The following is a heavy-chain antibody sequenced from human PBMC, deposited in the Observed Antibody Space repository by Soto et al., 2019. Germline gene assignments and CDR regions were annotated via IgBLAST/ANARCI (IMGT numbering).Heavy chain of an antibody. D-gene: IGHD5-18*01. Sequence: TSETLSLTCTVSGGSISSGGYYWSWIRQHPGKGLEWIGYIYYSGSTYYNPSLKSRVTISVDTSKNQFSLKLSSVTAADTAVYYCARDTARGYYYGMDVWGQGTTLTVFS. CDR2: IYYSGST. CDR1: GGSISSGGYY. V-gene: IGHV4-31*03. CDR3: ARDTARGYYYGMDV. J-gene: IGHJ6*02.